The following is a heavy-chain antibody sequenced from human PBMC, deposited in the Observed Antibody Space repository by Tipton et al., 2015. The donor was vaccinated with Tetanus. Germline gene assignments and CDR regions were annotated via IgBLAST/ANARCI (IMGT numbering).Heavy chain of an antibody. D-gene: IGHD1-26*01. CDR3: ARDEVGATPSPVGYYYYGMDV. Sequence: SLRLSCAASGFTFSSYWMSWVRQAPGKGLEWVANIKQDGSEKYYVDSVKGRFTISRDNAKNSLYLQMNSLRAEDTAVYYCARDEVGATPSPVGYYYYGMDVWGQGTTVTVSS. V-gene: IGHV3-7*01. J-gene: IGHJ6*02. CDR1: GFTFSSYW. CDR2: IKQDGSEK.